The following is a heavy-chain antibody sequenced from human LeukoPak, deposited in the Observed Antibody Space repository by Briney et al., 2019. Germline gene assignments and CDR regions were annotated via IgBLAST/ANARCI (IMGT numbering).Heavy chain of an antibody. J-gene: IGHJ6*02. D-gene: IGHD6-19*01. CDR2: FDPEDGET. CDR3: ATDLSSGLYYYYGMDV. CDR1: GYTLTELS. Sequence: GASVKVSCKVSGYTLTELSTHWVRQAPGKGLEWMGGFDPEDGETIYAQKFQGRVTMTEDTSTDTAYMELSSLRSEDTAVYYCATDLSSGLYYYYGMDVWGQGTTVTVSS. V-gene: IGHV1-24*01.